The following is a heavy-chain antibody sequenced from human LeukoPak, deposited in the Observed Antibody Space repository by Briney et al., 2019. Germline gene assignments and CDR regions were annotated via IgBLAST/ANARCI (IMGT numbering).Heavy chain of an antibody. Sequence: ASVKVPCKASGSTFTSYGIGWVLQAPGQGLEWIGWISAYNGNTNYAQKLQGRVTMTTDTSTSTAYMELRSLRSDDTAVYYCARDRARMYYYDSSGWYYFDYWGQGTLVTVSS. CDR1: GSTFTSYG. D-gene: IGHD3-22*01. J-gene: IGHJ4*02. CDR3: ARDRARMYYYDSSGWYYFDY. V-gene: IGHV1-18*01. CDR2: ISAYNGNT.